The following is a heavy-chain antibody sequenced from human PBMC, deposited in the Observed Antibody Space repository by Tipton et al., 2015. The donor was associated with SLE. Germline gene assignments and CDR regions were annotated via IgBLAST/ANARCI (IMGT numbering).Heavy chain of an antibody. D-gene: IGHD2-15*01. CDR2: IYSSGNT. J-gene: IGHJ4*02. CDR1: GGSMGSGGFY. V-gene: IGHV4-31*03. CDR3: ARGYCSGGSCSWEPIFDL. Sequence: TLSLTCSVSGGSMGSGGFYWNWIRHHPRRGLEWIGYIYSSGNTFFNPSLKSRVLISLDKSNNKFSLRLNSVTVADTAVYYCARGYCSGGSCSWEPIFDLWDQGTLVTVSS.